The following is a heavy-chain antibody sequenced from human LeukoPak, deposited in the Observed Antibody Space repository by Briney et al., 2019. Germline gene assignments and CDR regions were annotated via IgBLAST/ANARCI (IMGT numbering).Heavy chain of an antibody. V-gene: IGHV3-23*01. CDR1: EFTFSSYA. D-gene: IGHD3-22*01. J-gene: IGHJ4*02. CDR3: AKESGYDSSGYHDY. CDR2: ISGSGEST. Sequence: PGGSLRLSCGASEFTFSSYALSWVRQAPGKGLERVSSISGSGESTYYADAVKGRLTISRDNSKNRLYLQMNSLRAEDTAVYYCAKESGYDSSGYHDYWGQGTLVTVSS.